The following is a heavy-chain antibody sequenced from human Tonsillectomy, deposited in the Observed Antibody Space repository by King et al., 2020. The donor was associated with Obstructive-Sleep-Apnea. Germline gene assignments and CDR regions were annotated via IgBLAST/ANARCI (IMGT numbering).Heavy chain of an antibody. J-gene: IGHJ4*02. Sequence: QLVQSGGGVVQPGRSLRLSCAASGFPFSTYTMHWVRQAPGKGLEWVAVISYDGSNKYYADSVKGRFTISRDNSKSTRYLQMNSLRADDRAVYYCARTGWGSYTSACFDYWGQGTLVTVSS. CDR3: ARTGWGSYTSACFDY. CDR2: ISYDGSNK. V-gene: IGHV3-30-3*01. CDR1: GFPFSTYT. D-gene: IGHD6-19*01.